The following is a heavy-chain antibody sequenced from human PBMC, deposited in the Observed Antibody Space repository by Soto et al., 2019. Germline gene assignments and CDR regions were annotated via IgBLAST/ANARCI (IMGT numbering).Heavy chain of an antibody. J-gene: IGHJ4*02. CDR1: GFTFSSYA. D-gene: IGHD5-18*01. Sequence: GGSLRLSCAASGFTFSSYAMSWVRQAPGKGLEWVSAISGSGGSTYYADSAKGRFTISRDNSKNTLYLQMNSLRAEDTALYYCARATEGYTHGSYYFDYWGQGSLVTVSS. CDR3: ARATEGYTHGSYYFDY. CDR2: ISGSGGST. V-gene: IGHV3-23*01.